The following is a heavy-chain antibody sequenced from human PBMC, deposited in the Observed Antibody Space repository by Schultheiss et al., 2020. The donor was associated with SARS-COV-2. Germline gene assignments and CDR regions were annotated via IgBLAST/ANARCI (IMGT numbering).Heavy chain of an antibody. J-gene: IGHJ4*02. D-gene: IGHD1-26*01. CDR3: ARDPSGSYYSYFDY. V-gene: IGHV1-2*02. CDR2: INPNSGGT. CDR1: GYTFTSYA. Sequence: ASVKVSCKASGYTFTSYAMHWVRQAPGQGLEWMGWINPNSGGTNYAQKFQGRVTMTRDTSISTAYMELNSLRAEDTAVYYCARDPSGSYYSYFDYWGQGTLVTVS.